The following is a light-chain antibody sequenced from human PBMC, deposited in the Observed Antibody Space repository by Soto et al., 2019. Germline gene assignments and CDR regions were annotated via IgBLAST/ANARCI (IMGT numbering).Light chain of an antibody. CDR2: SNN. CDR1: SSNIASNT. CDR3: AAWDDSLNGPV. V-gene: IGLV1-44*01. Sequence: QSVLPQPHSASGTPGQRVTLSCSGSSSNIASNTVNWYQQRPGTAPKLLIYSNNQRPSGVPDRFSGSKSGTSASLSISGLQSEDEADYYCAAWDDSLNGPVFGGGTKLTVL. J-gene: IGLJ2*01.